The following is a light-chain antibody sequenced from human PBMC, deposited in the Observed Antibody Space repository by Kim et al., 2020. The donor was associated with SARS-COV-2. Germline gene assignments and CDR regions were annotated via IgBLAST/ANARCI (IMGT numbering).Light chain of an antibody. Sequence: EIVMTQFPATLSVSPGERATLSCRASQNINRNLARFQQKPGQAPRLLIFEISTRATGIPARFSGSGSATGFTLTISDLQSEDFAVYYCQQYEDWVLAFGGGAKVDIK. CDR1: QNINRN. CDR2: EIS. CDR3: QQYEDWVLA. J-gene: IGKJ4*01. V-gene: IGKV3-15*01.